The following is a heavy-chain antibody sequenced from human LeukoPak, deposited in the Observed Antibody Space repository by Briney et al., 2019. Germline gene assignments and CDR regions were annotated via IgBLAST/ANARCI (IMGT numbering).Heavy chain of an antibody. CDR3: AGLFWSGPDY. J-gene: IGHJ4*02. Sequence: GGSLRLSCAASGFTSSSYGMHWVRQAPGKGLEWVSSISSSSSYIYYADSVKGRFTISRDNAKNSLYLQMNSLRAEDTAVYYCAGLFWSGPDYWGQGTLVTVSS. D-gene: IGHD3-3*01. CDR1: GFTSSSYG. V-gene: IGHV3-21*01. CDR2: ISSSSSYI.